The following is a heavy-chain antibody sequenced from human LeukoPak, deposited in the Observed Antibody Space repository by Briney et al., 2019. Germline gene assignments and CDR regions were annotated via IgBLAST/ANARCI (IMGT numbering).Heavy chain of an antibody. CDR3: ASGYSYGYSVY. D-gene: IGHD5-18*01. Sequence: WIRXPPXXXLEWIGYIYYSGSTNYNPSLKSRVTKSVDTSKNQFSLKLSSVTAADTAVYYCASGYSYGYSVYWGQGTLVTVSS. V-gene: IGHV4-59*08. J-gene: IGHJ4*02. CDR2: IYYSGST.